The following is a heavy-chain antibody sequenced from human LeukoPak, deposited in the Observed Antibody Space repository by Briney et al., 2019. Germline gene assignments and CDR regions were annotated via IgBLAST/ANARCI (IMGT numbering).Heavy chain of an antibody. CDR2: ISGYNGNT. CDR3: ARDLGDIVVIPAAFTLP. V-gene: IGHV1-18*01. CDR1: GYTFTSYG. J-gene: IGHJ5*02. D-gene: IGHD2-2*01. Sequence: ASMKVSCKASGYTFTSYGISWERQAPGQGLEWMGWISGYNGNTNYAQKFQGRVTMTTDTSTSTAYMERRSLRSDDAAVYYCARDLGDIVVIPAAFTLPWGQGTLVTVSS.